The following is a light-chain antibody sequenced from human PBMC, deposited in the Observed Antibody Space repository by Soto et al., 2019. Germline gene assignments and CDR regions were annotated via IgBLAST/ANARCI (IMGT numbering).Light chain of an antibody. J-gene: IGKJ4*01. V-gene: IGKV3-15*01. CDR3: QQYYNWPLT. Sequence: EIVMTQSPATQSVSPGERVTLSCRASQSNSSDLAWYQQKPGQAPRLLIYGASTRATGFPARFSGSGSGTDFTLTISSLQSEDFALYYCQQYYNWPLTFGGGTKVEIK. CDR2: GAS. CDR1: QSNSSD.